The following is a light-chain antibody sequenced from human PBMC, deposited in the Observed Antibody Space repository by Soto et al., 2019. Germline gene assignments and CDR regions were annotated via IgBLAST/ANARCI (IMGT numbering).Light chain of an antibody. CDR1: NIGSKS. J-gene: IGLJ2*01. V-gene: IGLV3-21*02. CDR3: QVWDSTNDHVL. Sequence: APGQTARITCGGNNIGSKSVHWYQQKPGQAPVLVVYDDGDRPSGIPERFSGSNSGNTATLTISRVEAGDEADYYCQVWDSTNDHVLFGGGTKVTVL. CDR2: DDG.